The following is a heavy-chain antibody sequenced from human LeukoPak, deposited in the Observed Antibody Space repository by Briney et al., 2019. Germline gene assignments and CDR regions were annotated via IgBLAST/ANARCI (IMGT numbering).Heavy chain of an antibody. CDR2: IYYSGST. J-gene: IGHJ4*02. V-gene: IGHV4-61*08. Sequence: SQTLSLTCTVSGGSISSGGYYWSWIRQPPGKGLEWIGYIYYSGSTNYNPSLKSRVTISVDTSKNQFSLKLSSVTAADTAVYYCARGRWSRDGYNYDYWGQGTLVTVSS. D-gene: IGHD5-24*01. CDR1: GGSISSGGYY. CDR3: ARGRWSRDGYNYDY.